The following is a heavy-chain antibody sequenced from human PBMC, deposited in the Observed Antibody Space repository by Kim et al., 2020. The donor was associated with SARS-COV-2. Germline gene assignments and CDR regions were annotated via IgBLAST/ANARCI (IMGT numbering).Heavy chain of an antibody. D-gene: IGHD1-26*01. J-gene: IGHJ5*02. CDR1: GGSISSGTW. CDR2: ISHSGNT. CDR3: ARLHSDTGGYYRFDP. V-gene: IGHV4-4*02. Sequence: SETLSLTCGVSGGSISSGTWWSWVRQPPGKGLEWLGEISHSGNTNYNPSLRSRVNISIDKSKNQFSLSLNSVTAADTAFYYCARLHSDTGGYYRFDPWGQGTLVTVSS.